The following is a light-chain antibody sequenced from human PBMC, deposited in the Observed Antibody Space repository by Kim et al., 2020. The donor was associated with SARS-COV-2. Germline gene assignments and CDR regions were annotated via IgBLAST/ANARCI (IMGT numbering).Light chain of an antibody. V-gene: IGKV1-39*01. CDR1: QSLKKY. CDR3: HQSSTAEWT. CDR2: AAS. Sequence: DIQMTQSPSSLSASVGDRVIINCRASQSLKKYLNWYQQKPGKAPKLLIYAASTLQSGVPSRFSGSGSETDFNLTITSLQPEDFATYYCHQSSTAEWTFVQGTKVDIK. J-gene: IGKJ1*01.